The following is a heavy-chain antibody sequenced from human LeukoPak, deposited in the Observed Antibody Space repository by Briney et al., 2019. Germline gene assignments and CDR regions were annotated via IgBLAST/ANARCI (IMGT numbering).Heavy chain of an antibody. CDR3: APEGDGYILFDY. V-gene: IGHV3-23*01. J-gene: IGHJ4*02. CDR1: GFTFSNYA. Sequence: SGGSLRLSCAASGFTFSNYAMSWVRQAPGKGLEWVSGLSGSGHSTYYADSVKGRFTISRDNSKNTLNLQMNSLRVEDTAVYYCAPEGDGYILFDYWGQGTLVTVSS. D-gene: IGHD5-24*01. CDR2: LSGSGHST.